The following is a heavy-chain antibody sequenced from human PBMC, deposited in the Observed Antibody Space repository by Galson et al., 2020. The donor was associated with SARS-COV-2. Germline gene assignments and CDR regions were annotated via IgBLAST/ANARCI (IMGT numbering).Heavy chain of an antibody. V-gene: IGHV2-70*01. CDR2: IDWDDDK. CDR3: ARIRVVAGHHLGYYYYYGMDV. J-gene: IGHJ6*02. Sequence: DSGPTLVKPTQTLTLTCTFSGFSLSTSGMCVSWIRQPPGKALEWLALIDWDDDKYYSTSLKTRLTISKDTSKNQVVLTMTNMDPVDTATYYCARIRVVAGHHLGYYYYYGMDVWGQGTTVTVSS. D-gene: IGHD6-19*01. CDR1: GFSLSTSGMC.